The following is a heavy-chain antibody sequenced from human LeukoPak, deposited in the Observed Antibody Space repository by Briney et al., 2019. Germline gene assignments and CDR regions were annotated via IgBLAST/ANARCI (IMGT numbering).Heavy chain of an antibody. CDR3: ATSPPEDVHCGGDCSSALFDY. CDR1: GYTLTELS. D-gene: IGHD2-21*02. J-gene: IGHJ4*02. V-gene: IGHV1-24*01. Sequence: ASVKVSCKVSGYTLTELSMHWVRQAPGKGLEWMGGFDPEDGETIYAQKFQGRVTMTEDTSTDTAYMELSSLRSEDTAVYYCATSPPEDVHCGGDCSSALFDYWGQGTLVTVSS. CDR2: FDPEDGET.